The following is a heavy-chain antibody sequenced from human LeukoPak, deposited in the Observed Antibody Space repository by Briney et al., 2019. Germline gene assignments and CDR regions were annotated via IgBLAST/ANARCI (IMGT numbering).Heavy chain of an antibody. Sequence: ASVKVSCKASGYTFTSFSVHWVRQAPGQGLEWMGIINPRSGSTSYAQKFQGRVTMTRDMSTSTVYMDLSSLRSEDTAVYYCNLVVDQQSYYMDVWGNGTTVTVSS. J-gene: IGHJ6*03. CDR2: INPRSGST. D-gene: IGHD2-15*01. CDR1: GYTFTSFS. V-gene: IGHV1-46*01. CDR3: NLVVDQQSYYMDV.